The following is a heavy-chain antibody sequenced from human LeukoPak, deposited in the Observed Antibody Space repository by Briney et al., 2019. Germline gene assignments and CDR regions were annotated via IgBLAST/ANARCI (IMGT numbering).Heavy chain of an antibody. V-gene: IGHV1-2*02. CDR3: ARVAGLRYFDWLFDLGY. CDR2: IHPNSGGT. CDR1: GYTFTGYY. Sequence: GASVKVSCKGSGYTFTGYYMHWVRQAPGQGLEWMGWIHPNSGGTNYAQKLQGRVTMTRDTSISTAYMELSRLRSDDTAVYYCARVAGLRYFDWLFDLGYWGQGTLVTVSS. D-gene: IGHD3-9*01. J-gene: IGHJ4*02.